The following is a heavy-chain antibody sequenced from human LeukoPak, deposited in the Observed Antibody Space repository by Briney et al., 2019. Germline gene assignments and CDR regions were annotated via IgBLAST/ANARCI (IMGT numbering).Heavy chain of an antibody. CDR3: ARENYDILTGSNWFDP. V-gene: IGHV3-7*03. CDR1: GFTFSSYW. CDR2: IKQDGSEK. D-gene: IGHD3-9*01. J-gene: IGHJ5*02. Sequence: SGGSLRLSWAASGFTFSSYWMSWVRQAPGKGLEWVANIKQDGSEKYYVDSVKGRFTISRDNAKNSLYLQMNSLRAEDTAVYYCARENYDILTGSNWFDPWGQGTLVTVSS.